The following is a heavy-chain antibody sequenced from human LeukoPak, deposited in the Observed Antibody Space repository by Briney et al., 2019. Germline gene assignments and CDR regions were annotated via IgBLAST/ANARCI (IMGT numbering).Heavy chain of an antibody. V-gene: IGHV1-18*01. J-gene: IGHJ5*02. D-gene: IGHD1-26*01. Sequence: GASVKVSCKASGYTFTNYGITWVRQAPGQGLEWMGWISVYNDNTNYAQKLQGRITVTTDTATSTAYMELRSLTSDDTAVYFCATSVGATGGYWFDPWGQGTLVTVSS. CDR3: ATSVGATGGYWFDP. CDR1: GYTFTNYG. CDR2: ISVYNDNT.